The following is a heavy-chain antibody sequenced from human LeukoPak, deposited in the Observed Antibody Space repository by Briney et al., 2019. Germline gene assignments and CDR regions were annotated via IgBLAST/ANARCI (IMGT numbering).Heavy chain of an antibody. Sequence: GGTLRLSCAASGFTFSSYGMSWVRQAPGKGLEWVSLINSDGSRTGYADSVKGRFTISRDNAENTLYLQMNSLRAEDTAVYYCARETIAAAATNDYWGQGTLVTVSS. CDR3: ARETIAAAATNDY. D-gene: IGHD6-13*01. CDR1: GFTFSSYG. CDR2: INSDGSRT. J-gene: IGHJ4*02. V-gene: IGHV3-74*01.